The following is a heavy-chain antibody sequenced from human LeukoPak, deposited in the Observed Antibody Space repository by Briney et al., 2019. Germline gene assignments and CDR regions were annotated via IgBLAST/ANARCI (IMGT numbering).Heavy chain of an antibody. D-gene: IGHD6-6*01. CDR1: GYRFTSYW. J-gene: IGHJ4*02. V-gene: IGHV5-51*01. CDR2: IYPGDSDT. Sequence: GESLKISRKGSGYRFTSYWSGWVRQMPGKGLEWMGIIYPGDSDTRYSPSFQGQVTISADKSISTAYLQWSSLKASDTAMYYCARRAARIGYFDYWGQGTLVTVSS. CDR3: ARRAARIGYFDY.